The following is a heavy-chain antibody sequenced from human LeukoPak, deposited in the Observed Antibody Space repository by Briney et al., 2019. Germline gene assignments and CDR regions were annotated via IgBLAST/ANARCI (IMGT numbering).Heavy chain of an antibody. V-gene: IGHV3-74*01. D-gene: IGHD6-19*01. J-gene: IGHJ4*02. CDR2: INSDGSST. CDR3: AKGVQWAVPGSCLDS. CDR1: GFTFSSYW. Sequence: GGSLRLSCAASGFTFSSYWMHWVRQAPGKGLVWVSHINSDGSSTYYADSVKGRFRISRDNSKNTLYLQMNGLRVDDTAVYYCAKGVQWAVPGSCLDSWGLGTLVTVSS.